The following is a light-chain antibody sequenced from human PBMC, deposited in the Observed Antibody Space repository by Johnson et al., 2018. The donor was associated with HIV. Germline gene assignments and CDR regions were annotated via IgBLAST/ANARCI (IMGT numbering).Light chain of an antibody. Sequence: QSVLTQPPSVSAAPGQKVTISCSGSSSNIGNNYVSWYQQLPGTAPKVLIHENNNRPSGIPDRFSGSKSGTSATLGITGLQTGDEADYYCGTWDSSLSAYAFGTGTKVTVL. CDR3: GTWDSSLSAYA. CDR2: ENN. CDR1: SSNIGNNY. J-gene: IGLJ1*01. V-gene: IGLV1-51*02.